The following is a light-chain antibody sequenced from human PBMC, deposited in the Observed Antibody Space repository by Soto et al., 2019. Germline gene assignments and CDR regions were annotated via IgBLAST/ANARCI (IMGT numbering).Light chain of an antibody. V-gene: IGKV1-9*01. Sequence: DIQLTQSPSSLSASVGDRVTITCRASQFIAGSLAWYQQKPGKLPKLLIYPESTLQSGVPSRFSGSGSGTRFTLTISSLQPDDFATYYCQQDKSYPWTFGGGTKVDIK. CDR2: PES. CDR3: QQDKSYPWT. CDR1: QFIAGS. J-gene: IGKJ4*01.